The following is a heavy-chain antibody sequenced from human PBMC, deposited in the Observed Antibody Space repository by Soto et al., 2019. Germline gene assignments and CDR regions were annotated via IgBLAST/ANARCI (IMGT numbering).Heavy chain of an antibody. V-gene: IGHV1-8*01. CDR1: GYTFTSYD. Sequence: ASVKVSCKASGYTFTSYDINWVRQATGQGLEWMGWMNPNSGNTGYARKFQGRVTMTRNTSISTAYMELSSLRSEDTAVYYCARGVVEAAAGTYYYYGMDVWGQGTTVTVSS. CDR3: ARGVVEAAAGTYYYYGMDV. D-gene: IGHD6-13*01. J-gene: IGHJ6*02. CDR2: MNPNSGNT.